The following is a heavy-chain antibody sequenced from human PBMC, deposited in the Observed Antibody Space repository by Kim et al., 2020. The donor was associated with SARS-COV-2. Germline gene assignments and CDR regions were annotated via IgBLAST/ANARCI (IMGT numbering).Heavy chain of an antibody. Sequence: GGSLRLSCAASGFTFSSYAMSWVRQAPGKGLEWVSAISGSGGSTYYADSVKGQFTISRDNSKNTLYLQMNSLRAEDTAVYYCAKDDDSSGYYFFDPLDYWGQGTLVTVSS. J-gene: IGHJ4*02. CDR1: GFTFSSYA. CDR2: ISGSGGST. D-gene: IGHD3-22*01. CDR3: AKDDDSSGYYFFDPLDY. V-gene: IGHV3-23*01.